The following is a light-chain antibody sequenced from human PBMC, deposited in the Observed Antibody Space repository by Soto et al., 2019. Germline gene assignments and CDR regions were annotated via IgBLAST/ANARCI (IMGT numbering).Light chain of an antibody. J-gene: IGLJ1*01. Sequence: SYELTQPPSVSVSPGQTARITCSGDALPKQYAYWYQQKPGQAPVLVIYKDSERPSGIPERFSGSSSGTTVTLTISGVQAEDEADYYCQSADSSGTYYVFGTGNKV. V-gene: IGLV3-25*02. CDR3: QSADSSGTYYV. CDR1: ALPKQY. CDR2: KDS.